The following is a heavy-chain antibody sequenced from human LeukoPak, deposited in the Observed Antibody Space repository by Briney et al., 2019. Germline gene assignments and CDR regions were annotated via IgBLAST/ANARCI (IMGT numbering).Heavy chain of an antibody. Sequence: SETLSLTCTVYGYFISSGYDWGWTRQPPGKGLEWIGNIYHSGSTDYNPSLKSRVTIPIDTSKNHFSLKLSSVTAADTAVYYCARAISGSFRTSYYFDYWGQGTLVTVSS. J-gene: IGHJ4*02. D-gene: IGHD6-13*01. CDR3: ARAISGSFRTSYYFDY. V-gene: IGHV4-38-2*02. CDR2: IYHSGST. CDR1: GYFISSGYD.